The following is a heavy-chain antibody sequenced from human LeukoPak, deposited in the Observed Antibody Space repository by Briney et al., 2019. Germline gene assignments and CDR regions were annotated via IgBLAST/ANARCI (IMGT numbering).Heavy chain of an antibody. CDR3: AKGIRAAALYYFDY. CDR1: GFTFSSYA. J-gene: IGHJ4*02. V-gene: IGHV3-23*01. CDR2: ISGTGGST. D-gene: IGHD6-13*01. Sequence: PGGSLRLSCAASGFTFSSYAMSWVRQAPGKGLEWVAAISGTGGSTYYADSVKGRFTISRDNSKNTLYLQMNSLRAEDTAVCYCAKGIRAAALYYFDYWGQGTLVTVSS.